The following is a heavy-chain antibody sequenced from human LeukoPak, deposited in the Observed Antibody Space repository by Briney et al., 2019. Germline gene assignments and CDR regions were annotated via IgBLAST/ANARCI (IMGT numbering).Heavy chain of an antibody. CDR1: GFTFSSYA. CDR2: ISGSGGST. J-gene: IGHJ4*02. Sequence: GGSLRLSCAASGFTFSSYAMSWVRQAPGKGLEWVSAISGSGGSTYYADSVKGRFTISRDNSKNTLYLQMNSLRAEDTAVYYCAKDISGRLDIVVVVAATPDYWGQGTLVTVSA. CDR3: AKDISGRLDIVVVVAATPDY. V-gene: IGHV3-23*01. D-gene: IGHD2-15*01.